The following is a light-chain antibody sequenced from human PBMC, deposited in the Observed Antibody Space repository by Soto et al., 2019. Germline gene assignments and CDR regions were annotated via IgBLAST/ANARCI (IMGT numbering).Light chain of an antibody. Sequence: QSALTQPPSVSGSPGQSVTISCTGTRSDVGGYNYVSWYQQHPGKAPKLMIYDVTQRPSGVPNRFSGSKSGNTASLTISGLQAEDEADYYCCSYAGSYTHWVFGGGTKVTVL. V-gene: IGLV2-11*01. CDR3: CSYAGSYTHWV. CDR2: DVT. CDR1: RSDVGGYNY. J-gene: IGLJ3*02.